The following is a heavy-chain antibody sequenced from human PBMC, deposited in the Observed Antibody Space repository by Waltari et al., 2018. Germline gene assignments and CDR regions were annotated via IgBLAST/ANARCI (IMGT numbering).Heavy chain of an antibody. CDR2: FDPEDGET. Sequence: QVQLVQSGAEVKKPGASVKVSCKVSGYTLTDLSMHWVRQAPGKGLEWMGVFDPEDGETINAQKCQGRVTMTEDTSTDTAYMELSSLRSEDTAVYYCATLSRRYYGMDVWGQGTTVTVSS. CDR3: ATLSRRYYGMDV. V-gene: IGHV1-24*01. J-gene: IGHJ6*02. CDR1: GYTLTDLS.